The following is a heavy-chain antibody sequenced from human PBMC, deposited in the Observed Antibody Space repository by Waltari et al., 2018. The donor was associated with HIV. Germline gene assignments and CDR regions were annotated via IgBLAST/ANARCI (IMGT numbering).Heavy chain of an antibody. CDR3: AAGGYDSVRGYFDY. D-gene: IGHD5-12*01. V-gene: IGHV4-34*01. Sequence: QVQLQQWGAGLLKPSETLSLTCAVYGGSFSGYYWSWIRQPPGKGLEWIGEINHSGSTNYNPSLKSRVTISVDTSKNQFSLKRSSVTAADTAVYYCAAGGYDSVRGYFDYWGQGTLVTVSS. J-gene: IGHJ4*02. CDR1: GGSFSGYY. CDR2: INHSGST.